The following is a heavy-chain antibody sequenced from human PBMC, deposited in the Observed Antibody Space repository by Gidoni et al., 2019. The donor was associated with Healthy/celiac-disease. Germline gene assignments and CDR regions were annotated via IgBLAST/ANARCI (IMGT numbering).Heavy chain of an antibody. J-gene: IGHJ6*02. CDR1: GITVRSYD. CDR3: AIAGGAAGPWPSYYYYGMDV. CDR2: IGTSGDT. D-gene: IGHD6-13*01. V-gene: IGHV3-13*01. Sequence: EVQLVESGGGLVQPGGSRGLAWAASGITVRSYDRHWVRQATGKGVDWVSSIGTSGDTYYPVSVKGRFTISRENAKNALYLQMNSLRAGDTAVYYCAIAGGAAGPWPSYYYYGMDVWGQGTTVTVSS.